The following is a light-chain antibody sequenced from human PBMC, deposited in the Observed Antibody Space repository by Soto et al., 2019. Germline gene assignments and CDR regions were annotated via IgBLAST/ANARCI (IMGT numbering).Light chain of an antibody. J-gene: IGLJ7*01. V-gene: IGLV1-47*01. CDR1: SSNIGNFY. CDR3: AAWDDSLSGPGV. Sequence: QPVLTQPPSASGTPGQRVTISCSGSSSNIGNFYVYWYQQLPGTAPKLLIYKNNQRPLGVPDRFSGSKSGTSASLAISGLRSEDEADYYCAAWDDSLSGPGVFGGGTQLPSS. CDR2: KNN.